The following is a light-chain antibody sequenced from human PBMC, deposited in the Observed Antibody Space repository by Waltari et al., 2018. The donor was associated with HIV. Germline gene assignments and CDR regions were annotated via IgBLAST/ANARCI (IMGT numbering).Light chain of an antibody. CDR2: GAS. CDR1: QSVSSN. V-gene: IGKV3-15*01. Sequence: EIVLTQSPATLSVSPGETTTLFCRASQSVSSNLAWYQQKPGQAPRLLIYGASTRATGIPARFSGSGSGTEFTLTISSPQSEDFAIYYCQQYNDWPPWTFGQGTKVEIK. CDR3: QQYNDWPPWT. J-gene: IGKJ1*01.